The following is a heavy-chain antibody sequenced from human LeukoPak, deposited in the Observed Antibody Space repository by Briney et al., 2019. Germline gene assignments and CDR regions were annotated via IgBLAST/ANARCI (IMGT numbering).Heavy chain of an antibody. D-gene: IGHD6-19*01. V-gene: IGHV3-21*01. CDR3: ARDVIAVAGYVDY. CDR1: GFTFSSCS. CDR2: ISSSSSYI. Sequence: GGSLRLSCAASGFTFSSCSMNWVRQAPGKGLEWVSSISSSSSYIYYADSVKGRFTISRDSAKNSLYLQMNSLRAEDTAVYYCARDVIAVAGYVDYWGQGTLVTVSS. J-gene: IGHJ4*02.